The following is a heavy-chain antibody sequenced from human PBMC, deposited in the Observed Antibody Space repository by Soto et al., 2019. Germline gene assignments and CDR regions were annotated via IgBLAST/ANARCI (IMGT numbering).Heavy chain of an antibody. J-gene: IGHJ4*02. Sequence: QVQLVESGGGVVQPGRSLRLSCAASGFTFSSYGMHWVRQAPGKGLEWVAVIWYDGSNKYYADSVKGRFTISRDNSKNTLYLQMYSLRAEDTAVYYCARVRDPRGDSLIDYWGQGTLVTVSS. CDR1: GFTFSSYG. CDR3: ARVRDPRGDSLIDY. V-gene: IGHV3-33*01. D-gene: IGHD2-21*02. CDR2: IWYDGSNK.